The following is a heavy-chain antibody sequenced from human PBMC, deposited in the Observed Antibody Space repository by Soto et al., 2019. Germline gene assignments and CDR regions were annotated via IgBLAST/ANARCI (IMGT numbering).Heavy chain of an antibody. V-gene: IGHV1-69*13. CDR3: AREPSSSLGAFDI. Sequence: GASVKVSCKASGGTFSSYAISWVLQAPGQGLEWMGGIIPILGTANYAQNFQGRVTITADESTSTAYMELNSLRAEDTAVYYCAREPSSSLGAFDIWGQGTMVTVSS. CDR2: IIPILGTA. J-gene: IGHJ3*02. CDR1: GGTFSSYA. D-gene: IGHD3-16*01.